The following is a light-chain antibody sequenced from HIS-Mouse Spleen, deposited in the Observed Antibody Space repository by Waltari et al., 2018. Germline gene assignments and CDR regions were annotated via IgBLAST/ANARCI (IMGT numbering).Light chain of an antibody. V-gene: IGLV3-21*03. CDR3: QVWDSSSDHVV. J-gene: IGLJ2*01. Sequence: SYVLTQPPSVSVAPGKTARITCGGNNIGSKSVHWYQQKPGQAPVLVVCDDRDRPSGSPERFSGSNSGNTATLTISRVEAGDEADYYCQVWDSSSDHVVFGGGTKLTVL. CDR2: DDR. CDR1: NIGSKS.